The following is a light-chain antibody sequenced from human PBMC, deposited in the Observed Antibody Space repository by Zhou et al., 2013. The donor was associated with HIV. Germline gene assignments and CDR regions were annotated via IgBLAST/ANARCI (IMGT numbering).Light chain of an antibody. CDR1: QSVRSN. CDR2: GAS. V-gene: IGKV3-20*01. J-gene: IGKJ4*01. Sequence: DIVMTQSSATLSVSPGERATLSCRASQSVRSNLAWYQQKPGQAPRLLVYGASSRATDIPDRFIGGGSGTDFTLTISRLEPEDFAIYYCQQYGSSPLTFGGGTKVEIK. CDR3: QQYGSSPLT.